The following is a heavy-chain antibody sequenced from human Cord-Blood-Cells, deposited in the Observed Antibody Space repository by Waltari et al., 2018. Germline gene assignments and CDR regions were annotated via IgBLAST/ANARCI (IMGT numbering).Heavy chain of an antibody. D-gene: IGHD3-16*01. CDR2: IYYSGST. Sequence: QVQLQESGPGLVKPSQTLSLTCTVPGGSIRRGGYYWTWIRQHPGKGLEWIGYIYYSGSTYYNPSLKSRVTISVDTSKNQFSLKLSSVTAADTAVYYCARERAGGDSYFDYWGQGTLVTVSS. CDR3: ARERAGGDSYFDY. J-gene: IGHJ4*02. CDR1: GGSIRRGGYY. V-gene: IGHV4-31*03.